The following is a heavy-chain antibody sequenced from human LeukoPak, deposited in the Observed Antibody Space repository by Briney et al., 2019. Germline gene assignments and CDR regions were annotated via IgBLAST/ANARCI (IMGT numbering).Heavy chain of an antibody. CDR3: ARANTSRSGLDY. V-gene: IGHV1-2*02. CDR1: GYTFTGYY. Sequence: ASVKVSCKASGYTFTGYYMHWVRQAPGQGLEWMGWINPNSGGTNYAQKFQGRVTMTRDTSISTAYMELSSLRSEDTAVYYCARANTSRSGLDYWGQGTLVTVSS. J-gene: IGHJ4*02. D-gene: IGHD6-19*01. CDR2: INPNSGGT.